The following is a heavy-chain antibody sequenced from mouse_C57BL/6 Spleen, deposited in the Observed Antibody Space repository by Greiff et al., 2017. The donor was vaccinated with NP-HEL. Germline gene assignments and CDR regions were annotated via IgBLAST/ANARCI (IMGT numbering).Heavy chain of an antibody. D-gene: IGHD1-1*01. J-gene: IGHJ1*03. CDR3: ASPHYYGSSHWYFDV. Sequence: VQRVESGPGLVQPSQSLSITCTVSGFSLTSYGVHWVRQSPGKGLEWLGVIWSGGSTDYNAAFISRLSISKDNSKSQVFFKMNSLQADDTAIYYCASPHYYGSSHWYFDVWGTGTTVTVSS. CDR2: IWSGGST. V-gene: IGHV2-2*01. CDR1: GFSLTSYG.